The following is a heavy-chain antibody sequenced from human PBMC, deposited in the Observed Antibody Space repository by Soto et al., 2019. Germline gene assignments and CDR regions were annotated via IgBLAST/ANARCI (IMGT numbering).Heavy chain of an antibody. Sequence: GGSLILSCASSGFSFSSYWMSWVRPAPGKGLEWVANIKQDGSEKYYVDSVKGRFTISRDNAKNSLYLQMNSMRAEDTVVYFCARVAIVVVPAANNWFDPWGQGTLVTVSS. CDR1: GFSFSSYW. CDR3: ARVAIVVVPAANNWFDP. J-gene: IGHJ5*02. D-gene: IGHD2-2*03. CDR2: IKQDGSEK. V-gene: IGHV3-7*01.